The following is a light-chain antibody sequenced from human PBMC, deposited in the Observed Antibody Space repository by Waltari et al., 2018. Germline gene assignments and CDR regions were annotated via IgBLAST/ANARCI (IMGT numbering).Light chain of an antibody. CDR3: ASWAGDSVL. Sequence: HSALTQPRSVSGSPGQSVTISCTGTSSDVGGYNYVPWYQQHPGKAPKLVIYDVSGRPSWCPDRVSGSKSGSTASRTISGLQAEDEGDYLCASWAGDSVLFGGGTKVTVL. J-gene: IGLJ2*01. CDR1: SSDVGGYNY. CDR2: DVS. V-gene: IGLV2-11*01.